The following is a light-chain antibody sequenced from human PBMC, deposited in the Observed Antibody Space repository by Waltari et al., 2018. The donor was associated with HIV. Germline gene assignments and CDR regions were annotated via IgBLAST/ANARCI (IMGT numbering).Light chain of an antibody. J-gene: IGLJ2*01. Sequence: QSALTQPASVSGSPGQSITISCTGPPGDLGGYNFFSWYQQHPGTAPQLLIFADTSRPAGGSGLLSGSTSDNTASLLISGLQSEDEAHYYCSSYTTRTSVTFGGGTKVTVL. V-gene: IGLV2-14*03. CDR3: SSYTTRTSVT. CDR2: ADT. CDR1: PGDLGGYNF.